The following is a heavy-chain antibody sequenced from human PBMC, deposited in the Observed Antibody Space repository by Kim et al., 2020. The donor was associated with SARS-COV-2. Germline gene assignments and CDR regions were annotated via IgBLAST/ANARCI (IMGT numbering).Heavy chain of an antibody. Sequence: SETLSLTCTVSGGSISSYYWSWIRQPPGKGLEWIGYIYYSGSTNYNPSLKSRVTISVDTSKNQFSLKLSSVTAADTAVYYCARAPGVTMFGVVSSFDIWGQGTMVTVSS. CDR3: ARAPGVTMFGVVSSFDI. V-gene: IGHV4-59*01. J-gene: IGHJ3*02. CDR1: GGSISSYY. CDR2: IYYSGST. D-gene: IGHD3-3*01.